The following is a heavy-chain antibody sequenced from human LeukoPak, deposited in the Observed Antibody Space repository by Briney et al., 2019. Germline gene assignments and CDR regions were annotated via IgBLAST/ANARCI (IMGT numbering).Heavy chain of an antibody. CDR2: IYHSGST. Sequence: SETLSLTCTVSGYSISSGYYWGWIRQPPGKGLEWIGSIYHSGSTYYNPSLKSRVTISVDTSKNQFSLKLSSVTAADTAVYYCARGFHFYFDYWGQGTLVTVSS. CDR3: ARGFHFYFDY. D-gene: IGHD3-10*01. V-gene: IGHV4-38-2*02. J-gene: IGHJ4*02. CDR1: GYSISSGYY.